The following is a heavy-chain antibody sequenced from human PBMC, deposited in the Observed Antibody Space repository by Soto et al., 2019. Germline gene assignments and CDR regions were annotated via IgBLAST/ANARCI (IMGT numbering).Heavy chain of an antibody. CDR1: GASISDNY. V-gene: IGHV4-59*01. Sequence: SETLSLTCTLSGASISDNYWSWIRQPPGKGLEWIGYIFYSGSTNYNPSLESRVTISIDTPKNQFSLRLNSVTAADTAVYYCARIDPPLMLAWFDPWGQGTLVT. CDR2: IFYSGST. CDR3: ARIDPPLMLAWFDP. D-gene: IGHD2-8*01. J-gene: IGHJ5*02.